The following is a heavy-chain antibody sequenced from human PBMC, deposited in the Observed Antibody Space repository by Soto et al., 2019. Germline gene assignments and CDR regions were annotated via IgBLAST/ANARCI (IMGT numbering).Heavy chain of an antibody. D-gene: IGHD3-10*01. Sequence: SETLSLTCTVSGGSISSYYWSWIRQPPGKGLEWIGYIYYSGSTNYNPSLKSRVTISVDTSKNQFSLKLSSVTAADTAVYYCARAYEGLFGELRYYDYWGQGTLVTVSS. CDR2: IYYSGST. J-gene: IGHJ4*02. CDR3: ARAYEGLFGELRYYDY. V-gene: IGHV4-59*01. CDR1: GGSISSYY.